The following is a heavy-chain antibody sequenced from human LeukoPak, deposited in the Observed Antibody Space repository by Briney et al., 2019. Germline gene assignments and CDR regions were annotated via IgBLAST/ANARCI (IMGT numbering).Heavy chain of an antibody. CDR2: IYRSGTT. D-gene: IGHD3-10*01. CDR3: ARRLLWFGIPKHFDY. CDR1: GGSISSTNW. Sequence: SGTLSLTCAVSGGSISSTNWWSWVRQPPGKGLEWIGEIYRSGTTNYKPSLKSRVTISLDKSRNHFSLKLSSVTAADTAVYYCARRLLWFGIPKHFDYWGQGTLVTVSS. J-gene: IGHJ4*02. V-gene: IGHV4-4*02.